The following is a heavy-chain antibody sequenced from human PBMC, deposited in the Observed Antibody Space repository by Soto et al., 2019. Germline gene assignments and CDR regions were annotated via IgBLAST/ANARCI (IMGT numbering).Heavy chain of an antibody. CDR3: ARGRYCLTGRCFPNWFDS. CDR1: GDSISTVDYF. V-gene: IGHV4-30-4*01. CDR2: IYKSATT. J-gene: IGHJ5*01. D-gene: IGHD2-15*01. Sequence: SETLSLTCSVSGDSISTVDYFWAWIRQPPGQALEYIGYIYKSATTYYNPSFESRVAISLDTSKSQFSLNVTSVTAADTAVYFCARGRYCLTGRCFPNWFDSWGQGTRVTVSS.